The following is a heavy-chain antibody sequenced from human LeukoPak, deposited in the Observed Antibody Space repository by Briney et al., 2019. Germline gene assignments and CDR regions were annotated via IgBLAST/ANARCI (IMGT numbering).Heavy chain of an antibody. J-gene: IGHJ4*02. CDR1: GGSISSYY. Sequence: SETLSLTCTVSGGSISSYYWSWIRQPPGKGLDWIGYIYYSGSTNYNPSLKSRVTISVDTSKNQFSLKLSSVTAADTAVYYCARCHYDILTGRYYFDYWGQGTLVTVSS. CDR3: ARCHYDILTGRYYFDY. D-gene: IGHD3-9*01. CDR2: IYYSGST. V-gene: IGHV4-59*13.